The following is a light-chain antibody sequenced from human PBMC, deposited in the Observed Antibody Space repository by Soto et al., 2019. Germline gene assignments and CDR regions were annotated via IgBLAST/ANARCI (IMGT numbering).Light chain of an antibody. CDR2: AAS. Sequence: DIQMTQSPSSLSASVGDRVTITCRSSQTISSYLNWYQQTPGKAPKLLIYAASSLQSGVTSRFSGRGSGTDFTLTISSLQPADFATYYCQQSYSTPLTCGGGTKVEI. CDR3: QQSYSTPLT. J-gene: IGKJ4*01. V-gene: IGKV1-39*01. CDR1: QTISSY.